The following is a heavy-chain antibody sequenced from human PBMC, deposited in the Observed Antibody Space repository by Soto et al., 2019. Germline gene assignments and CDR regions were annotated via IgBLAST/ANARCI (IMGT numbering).Heavy chain of an antibody. V-gene: IGHV4-34*01. D-gene: IGHD3-3*01. CDR1: GVSFSGYY. Sequence: SETLSLTCAVYGVSFSGYYWSWIRHRPGKGLEWIGEINHSGSTNYNPSLKSRVTISVDTSKNQFSLKLSSVTAADTAVYYCAGDYDFWSGLYYGMDVWGQGTTVTVSS. J-gene: IGHJ6*02. CDR2: INHSGST. CDR3: AGDYDFWSGLYYGMDV.